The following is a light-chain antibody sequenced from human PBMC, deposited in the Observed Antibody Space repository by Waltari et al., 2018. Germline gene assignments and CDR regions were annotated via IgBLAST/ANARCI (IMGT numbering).Light chain of an antibody. Sequence: DIVMTQSPLSLPVSPGEPASLSCRSSQSLLHSTGYTFLDWYVQKPGQAPQLLIYLVSDRASGVPDRFSGSGSGTDFTLKISRVEAEDVGLYYCMQARQTPWTFGQGTKVEIK. CDR1: QSLLHSTGYTF. V-gene: IGKV2-28*01. CDR3: MQARQTPWT. J-gene: IGKJ1*01. CDR2: LVS.